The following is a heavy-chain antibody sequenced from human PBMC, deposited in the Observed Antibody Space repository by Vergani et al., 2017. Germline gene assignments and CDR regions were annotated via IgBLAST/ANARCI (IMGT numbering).Heavy chain of an antibody. CDR3: ARGLRLHYNRFDP. CDR1: GFTFNQYG. V-gene: IGHV3-33*01. Sequence: QVQLVESGGGVVQPGRSLRLSCAASGFTFNQYGMHWVRQAPGKGLEWVAVTWYDGNNKQYADSVKGRFTISRDNSKSTMYLQMNSLRDEDTGVYYCARGLRLHYNRFDPWGQGTLVTVSS. D-gene: IGHD1-14*01. CDR2: TWYDGNNK. J-gene: IGHJ5*02.